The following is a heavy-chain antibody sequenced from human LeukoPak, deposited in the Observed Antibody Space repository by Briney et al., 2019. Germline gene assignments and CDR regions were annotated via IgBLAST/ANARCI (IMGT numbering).Heavy chain of an antibody. V-gene: IGHV3-7*01. D-gene: IGHD6-13*01. J-gene: IGHJ4*02. CDR1: GFTFSSYW. CDR3: ARLSTAVADSDY. Sequence: GGSLGLSCAASGFTFSSYWMSWVRQAPGKGLEWMANINKDGSDKYYVDSVKGRFTISRDNAKNSLYLQMNSLRAEDTAVYYCARLSTAVADSDYWGQGTLVTVSS. CDR2: INKDGSDK.